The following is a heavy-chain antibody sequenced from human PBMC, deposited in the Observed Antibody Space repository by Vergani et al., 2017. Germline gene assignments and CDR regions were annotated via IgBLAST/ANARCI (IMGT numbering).Heavy chain of an antibody. CDR1: GGSISSSSYY. J-gene: IGHJ5*02. CDR3: ARQSPKPRTRVWFDP. D-gene: IGHD1-14*01. CDR2: IYYSGST. Sequence: QLQLQESGPGLVKPSETLSLTCTVSGGSISSSSYYWGWLRQPPGKGLEWIGSIYYSGSTYYNPSLKSRVTISVDTSKNQFTLKLSSVTAADTAVYYCARQSPKPRTRVWFDPWGQGTLVTVSS. V-gene: IGHV4-39*01.